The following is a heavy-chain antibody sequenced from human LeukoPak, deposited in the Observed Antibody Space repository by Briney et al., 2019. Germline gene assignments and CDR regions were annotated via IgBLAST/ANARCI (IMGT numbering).Heavy chain of an antibody. Sequence: GESLRISCKASGYRFPSYWITWVRQMPGKGLEWMGGIDPIDSYTTYSPSFQGQVTISADKSISTAYLQWSSLKASDTAMYYCARLGIQLWLGDYWGQGTLVTVSS. CDR1: GYRFPSYW. CDR3: ARLGIQLWLGDY. J-gene: IGHJ4*02. CDR2: IDPIDSYT. D-gene: IGHD5-18*01. V-gene: IGHV5-10-1*04.